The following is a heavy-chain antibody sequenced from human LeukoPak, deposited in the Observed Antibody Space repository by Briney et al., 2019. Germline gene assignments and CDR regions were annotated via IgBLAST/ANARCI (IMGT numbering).Heavy chain of an antibody. CDR3: VRQYYGSGSPR. CDR1: GFTFSSYS. Sequence: GGSLRLSCAASGFTFSSYSMNWVRQAPGKGLEWVSFISSSSSYIYYANSVKGRFTISRDNAKNSLYLQMNSLRAEDTAVYYCVRQYYGSGSPRWGQGTLVTVSS. D-gene: IGHD3-10*01. V-gene: IGHV3-21*04. J-gene: IGHJ3*01. CDR2: ISSSSSYI.